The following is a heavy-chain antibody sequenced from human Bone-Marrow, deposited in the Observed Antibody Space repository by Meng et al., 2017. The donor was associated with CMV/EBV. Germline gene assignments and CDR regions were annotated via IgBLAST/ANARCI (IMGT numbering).Heavy chain of an antibody. CDR2: ISYNGNT. CDR3: AKNVVGGWFDP. Sequence: TVSGGSISKTNSYWAWILQPPGKGLEWIGIISYNGNTYYNPSLKSRVTISVETSKNHFSLNLNSVTAADTAVYYCAKNVVGGWFDPWGQGTLVTVSS. CDR1: GGSISKTNSY. J-gene: IGHJ5*02. D-gene: IGHD2-15*01. V-gene: IGHV4-39*02.